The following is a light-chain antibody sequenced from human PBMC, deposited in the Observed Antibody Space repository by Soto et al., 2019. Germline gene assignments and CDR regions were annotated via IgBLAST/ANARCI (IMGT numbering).Light chain of an antibody. CDR1: QSVLYSSNNKNY. CDR3: QQFSSTPWT. Sequence: DFVMTQSPDSLAVSLGEGATINCKSSQSVLYSSNNKNYLAWYQQKPGQPPKLLIYWASTRESGVPDRFSGSGSGTDFTLTISSLQAEDVAVYYCQQFSSTPWTFGQGTKVEIK. J-gene: IGKJ1*01. V-gene: IGKV4-1*01. CDR2: WAS.